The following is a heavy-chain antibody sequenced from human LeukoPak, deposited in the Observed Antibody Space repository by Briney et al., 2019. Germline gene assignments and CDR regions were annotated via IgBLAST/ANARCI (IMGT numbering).Heavy chain of an antibody. D-gene: IGHD6-19*01. CDR3: AKDLHSSGWYYYYYYMDV. V-gene: IGHV3-30*18. Sequence: GGSLRLSCAASGFTFSSYGMHWVRQAPGKGLEWVAVISYDGSNKYYADSVKGRFTISRDNSKNTLYLQMNSLRAEDTAVYYCAKDLHSSGWYYYYYYMDVWGKGTTVTVSS. CDR1: GFTFSSYG. J-gene: IGHJ6*03. CDR2: ISYDGSNK.